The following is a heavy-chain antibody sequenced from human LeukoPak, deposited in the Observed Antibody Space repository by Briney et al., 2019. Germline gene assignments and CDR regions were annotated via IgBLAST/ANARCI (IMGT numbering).Heavy chain of an antibody. Sequence: SETLSLTCAVYGGSFSGYYWSWIRQPPGKGLEWIGYIYYSGSTNYNPSLKSRVTISVDTSKNQFSLKLSSVTAADTAVYYCARQVSSTSPRFDYWGQGTLVTVSS. J-gene: IGHJ4*02. D-gene: IGHD2-2*01. CDR1: GGSFSGYY. CDR3: ARQVSSTSPRFDY. CDR2: IYYSGST. V-gene: IGHV4-59*08.